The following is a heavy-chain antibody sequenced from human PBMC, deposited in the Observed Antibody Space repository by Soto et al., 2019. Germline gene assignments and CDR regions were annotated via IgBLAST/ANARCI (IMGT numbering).Heavy chain of an antibody. CDR2: INHSGST. J-gene: IGHJ4*02. CDR1: GGSFSGYY. D-gene: IGHD4-17*01. CDR3: ARGPYGDYPHY. V-gene: IGHV4-34*01. Sequence: SETLSLTCAVYGGSFSGYYWSWIRQPPGKGLEWIGEINHSGSTNYNPSLKSRVTISVDTSKNQFSLKLSSVTAADTAVYYCARGPYGDYPHYWGQGTLVTVSS.